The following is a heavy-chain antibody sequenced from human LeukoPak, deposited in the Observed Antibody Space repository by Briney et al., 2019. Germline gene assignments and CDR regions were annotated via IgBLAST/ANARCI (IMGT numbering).Heavy chain of an antibody. CDR2: IYTSGST. CDR3: ARGYGWNYFDY. D-gene: IGHD6-19*01. V-gene: IGHV4-61*02. CDR1: GGSISSGSYY. Sequence: SQTLSLTCTVSGGSISSGSYYWSWIRQPAGKGLEWIGRIYTSGSTNYNPSLKSRVTISVDTSKNQFSLKLSSVTAADTAVYYCARGYGWNYFDYWGQGTLVTVSS. J-gene: IGHJ4*02.